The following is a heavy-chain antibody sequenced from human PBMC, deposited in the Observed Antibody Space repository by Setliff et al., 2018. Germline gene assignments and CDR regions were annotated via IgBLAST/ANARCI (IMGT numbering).Heavy chain of an antibody. J-gene: IGHJ6*03. V-gene: IGHV5-51*01. CDR2: IWPGDSDT. CDR3: ARRGWGSSSGDCYSPKGCYYYYMDV. D-gene: IGHD2-21*02. CDR1: GFRFTSHW. Sequence: PGESLKISCQGSGFRFTSHWIGWVRQMPGKGLEWMGLIWPGDSDTKYSPSFQGRVTISADKSINTAYLEWSSLQASDTAMYYCARRGWGSSSGDCYSPKGCYYYYMDVWGKGTTVTVSS.